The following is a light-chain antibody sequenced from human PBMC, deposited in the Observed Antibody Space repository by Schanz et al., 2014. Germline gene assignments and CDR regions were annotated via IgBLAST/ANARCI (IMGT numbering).Light chain of an antibody. V-gene: IGKV3D-20*02. Sequence: EIVLTQSPSTLSLSPGEGVTLSCRASEPVGSDYVAWYQQKPDQAPRLLIDAASTRVTGVPDRFRGSGSATDFTLTISSLEPEDFAVYYCQQRSNWPPLTFGGGTKVEIK. CDR2: AAS. CDR3: QQRSNWPPLT. CDR1: EPVGSDY. J-gene: IGKJ4*01.